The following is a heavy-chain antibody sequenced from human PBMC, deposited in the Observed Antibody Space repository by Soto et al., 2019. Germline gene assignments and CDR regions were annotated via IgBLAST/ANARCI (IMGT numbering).Heavy chain of an antibody. CDR1: GFTFSSYA. D-gene: IGHD6-13*01. CDR2: ISGSGGST. CDR3: AKRPPRVAAAGTDYAEYFQH. J-gene: IGHJ1*01. V-gene: IGHV3-23*01. Sequence: GGSLRLSCAASGFTFSSYAMSWVRQAPGKGLEWVSAISGSGGSTYYADSVKGRFTISRDNSKNTLYLQMNSLRAEDMAVYYCAKRPPRVAAAGTDYAEYFQHWGQGTLVTVSS.